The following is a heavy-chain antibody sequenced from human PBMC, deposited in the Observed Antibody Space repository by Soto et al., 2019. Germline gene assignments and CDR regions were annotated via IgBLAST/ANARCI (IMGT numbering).Heavy chain of an antibody. CDR1: GFSLPTDRVG. J-gene: IGHJ4*02. CDR3: AHAYAGRSLH. CDR2: IYWDDSK. Sequence: QITLKESGPTLVKPTQTLTLTCTFSGFSLPTDRVGVGWIRQPPGNALDWLPVIYWDDSKTYRPSLKIRLTITKDSSKNHGDLTMTYIDHGHTATYYCAHAYAGRSLHWGQGTLVTI. V-gene: IGHV2-5*02. D-gene: IGHD1-26*01.